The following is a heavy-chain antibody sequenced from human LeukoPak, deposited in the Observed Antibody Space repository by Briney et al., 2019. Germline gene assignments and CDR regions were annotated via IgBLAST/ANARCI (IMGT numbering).Heavy chain of an antibody. V-gene: IGHV4-39*01. CDR1: GCSISSSSYY. D-gene: IGHD6-13*01. CDR3: ANNPLSRQRLVFNSFDY. Sequence: PSETLSLTCTVSGCSISSSSYYWGWLGPPPGQERESLGSIYYSGSTYYNPSLKRRVTISVAATKNQFSLKLSSVTAADTAVYYCANNPLSRQRLVFNSFDYWGQGTLVTVSS. CDR2: IYYSGST. J-gene: IGHJ4*02.